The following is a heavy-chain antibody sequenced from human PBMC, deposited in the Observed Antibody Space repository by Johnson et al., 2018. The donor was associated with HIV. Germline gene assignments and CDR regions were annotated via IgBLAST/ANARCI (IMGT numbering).Heavy chain of an antibody. V-gene: IGHV3-23*04. CDR1: GFTFSSYA. CDR2: IRGPGGAT. CDR3: ARQVRWLRLGVDAFDI. J-gene: IGHJ3*02. D-gene: IGHD5-12*01. Sequence: VQLVESGGGLVQPGGSLRLSCAASGFTFSSYAMSWVRQAPGKGLEWVSGIRGPGGATYSAASAQGRFTISRDNSKNTLYLQMSSLRAEDTAVFYCARQVRWLRLGVDAFDIWGLGTMVTVSS.